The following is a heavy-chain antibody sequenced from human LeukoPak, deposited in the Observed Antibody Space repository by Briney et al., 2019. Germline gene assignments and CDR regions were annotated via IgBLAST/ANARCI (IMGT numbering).Heavy chain of an antibody. V-gene: IGHV4-34*01. D-gene: IGHD6-19*01. CDR2: INHSGST. CDR1: GGSFSDYY. CDR3: ARGRYSSGRYFDY. J-gene: IGHJ4*02. Sequence: PSETLSLTCAVYGGSFSDYYWSWIRQPPGKGLEWIGEINHSGSTNYNPSLKSRVTISVDTSKNQFSLKLSSVTAADTAVYYCARGRYSSGRYFDYWGQGTLVTVSS.